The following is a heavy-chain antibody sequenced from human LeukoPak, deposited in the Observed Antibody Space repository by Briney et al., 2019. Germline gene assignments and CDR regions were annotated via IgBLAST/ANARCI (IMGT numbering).Heavy chain of an antibody. CDR3: ARGSHGVAATDTAFDY. CDR1: GFTFSSNS. V-gene: IGHV3-21*01. Sequence: GGSLRLSCAASGFTFSSNSMNWVRQAPGKGLEWVSSISTSSIYIYYADSVRGRFTISRDNARKSLYLQMDSLRAEDTAVYYCARGSHGVAATDTAFDYWGQGTLVAVSS. J-gene: IGHJ4*02. CDR2: ISTSSIYI. D-gene: IGHD6-25*01.